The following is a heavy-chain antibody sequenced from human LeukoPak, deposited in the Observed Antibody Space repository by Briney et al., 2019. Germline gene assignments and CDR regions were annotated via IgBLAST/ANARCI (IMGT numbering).Heavy chain of an antibody. Sequence: GGSLRLSCAASGFTFDDYGMSWVRQAPGKGLEWVANIKQDGSEKYYVDSVKGRFTISRDNAKNSLYLQMNSLRAEDTAVYYCASAYYYDSSGIGVGDAFDIWGQGTMVTVSS. CDR2: IKQDGSEK. CDR3: ASAYYYDSSGIGVGDAFDI. D-gene: IGHD3-22*01. CDR1: GFTFDDYG. J-gene: IGHJ3*02. V-gene: IGHV3-7*01.